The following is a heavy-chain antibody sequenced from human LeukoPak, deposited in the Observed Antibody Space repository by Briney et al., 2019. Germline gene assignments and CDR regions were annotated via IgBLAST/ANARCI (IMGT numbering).Heavy chain of an antibody. CDR2: IWYDRSNK. J-gene: IGHJ4*02. D-gene: IGHD3-22*01. CDR1: GFTFSRSG. CDR3: AKGGSGYYVFDY. Sequence: GGSLRLSCAASGFTFSRSGINWVRQAPGKGLEWVAVIWYDRSNKFFADSVKGRLTVSRDNSKNTLFLQRNSPRAKDTAVYYCAKGGSGYYVFDYWGQGTLVTVSS. V-gene: IGHV3-33*06.